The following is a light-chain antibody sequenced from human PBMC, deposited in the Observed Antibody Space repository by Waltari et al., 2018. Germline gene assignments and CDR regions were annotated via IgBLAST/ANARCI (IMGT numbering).Light chain of an antibody. CDR2: WAS. CDR1: QSVFHSSDSKNY. J-gene: IGKJ4*01. Sequence: DIVMTQSPDSLAESLGERATITCKSSQSVFHSSDSKNYLTWYQQKPGQPPKLLIYWASTRQSGVPDRFSGSGSGTDFTLTISSLQAEDVALYYCQQHYSSPLTFGGGTKVEIQ. V-gene: IGKV4-1*01. CDR3: QQHYSSPLT.